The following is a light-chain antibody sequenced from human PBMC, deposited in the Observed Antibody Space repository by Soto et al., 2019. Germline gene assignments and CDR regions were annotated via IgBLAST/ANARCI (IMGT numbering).Light chain of an antibody. CDR1: QSVRNNY. J-gene: IGKJ4*02. V-gene: IGKV3-20*01. CDR3: HQYGSSYT. CDR2: GTS. Sequence: ETVLTQSPGTLSLSPGERATLSCRASQSVRNNYLAWYQQQPGQAPRLLIYGTSTRDTGIPDRFSGSGSGTDFTLTISRLEPEDFAVYYCHQYGSSYTCGRGTKVEIK.